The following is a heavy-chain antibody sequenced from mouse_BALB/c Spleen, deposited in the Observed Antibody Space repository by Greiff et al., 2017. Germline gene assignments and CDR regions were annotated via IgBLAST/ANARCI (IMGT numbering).Heavy chain of an antibody. Sequence: QVQLQQSGAELAKPGASVKMSCKASGYTFTSYWMHWVKQRPGQGLEWIGYINPSTGYTEYNQKFKDKATLTADKSSSTAYMQLSSLTSEDSAVYYCARLLWPRAYWGQGTLVTVSA. CDR2: INPSTGYT. V-gene: IGHV1-7*01. J-gene: IGHJ3*01. CDR1: GYTFTSYW. D-gene: IGHD1-1*02. CDR3: ARLLWPRAY.